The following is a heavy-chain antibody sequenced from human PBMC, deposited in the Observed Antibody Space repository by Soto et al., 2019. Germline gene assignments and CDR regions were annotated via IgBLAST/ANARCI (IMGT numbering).Heavy chain of an antibody. Sequence: PLGSLRLSCAACGLNLRNYVMNWVCQDHGQGLDWLATIKTDASEKKYVDSVKGRFTVSRDNAKNSLYLQMDSLRAEDTAVYYCARDSGYGSGSSVNHYLDCWGRGTLVTVS. J-gene: IGHJ4*01. CDR2: IKTDASEK. CDR1: GLNLRNYV. CDR3: ARDSGYGSGSSVNHYLDC. V-gene: IGHV3-7*01. D-gene: IGHD3-10*01.